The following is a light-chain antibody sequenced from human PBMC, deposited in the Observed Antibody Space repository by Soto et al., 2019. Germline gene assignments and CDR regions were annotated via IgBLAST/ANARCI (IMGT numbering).Light chain of an antibody. CDR3: QKLNSFPLT. J-gene: IGKJ4*01. CDR1: QSVASN. V-gene: IGKV3-15*01. Sequence: EMVMTQSPATLSVSQGDRATISCRASQSVASNLAWYQQKPGQPTRLLIHGASTRATGIPARFSGSGSGTDFTLTISSLQPEECATYYCQKLNSFPLTVGGGNKV. CDR2: GAS.